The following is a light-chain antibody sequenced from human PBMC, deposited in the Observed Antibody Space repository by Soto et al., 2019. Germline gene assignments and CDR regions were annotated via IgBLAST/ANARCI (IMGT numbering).Light chain of an antibody. CDR2: DAS. CDR1: QDISNY. V-gene: IGKV1-33*01. J-gene: IGKJ4*01. CDR3: QQYDNLPY. Sequence: DIQMTQSPSSLSASVGDRVTITCQARQDISNYLNWYQQKPGKAPKLLIYDASNLETGVPSRFSGSGSGTDFTFPISSLQPEDIATYYCQQYDNLPYFGGGTKVEIK.